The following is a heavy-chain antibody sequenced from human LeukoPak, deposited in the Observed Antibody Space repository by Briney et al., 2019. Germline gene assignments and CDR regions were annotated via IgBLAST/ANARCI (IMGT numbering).Heavy chain of an antibody. D-gene: IGHD6-13*01. CDR3: ARSGGSVWYGMDY. CDR1: GFTFSSYA. V-gene: IGHV3-30-3*01. CDR2: ISYDGSNK. J-gene: IGHJ4*02. Sequence: PGGSLRLSCAASGFTFSSYAMHWVRQAPGKGLEWVAVISYDGSNKYYADSVKGRFTISRDNSKNTLYLQVTSLRVEDSAMYYCARSGGSVWYGMDYWGQGTLVTVSS.